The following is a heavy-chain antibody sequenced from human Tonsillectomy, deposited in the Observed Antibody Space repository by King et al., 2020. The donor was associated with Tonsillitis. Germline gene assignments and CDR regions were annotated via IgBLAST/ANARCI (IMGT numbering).Heavy chain of an antibody. CDR3: ARDGYYDSTPTFDP. V-gene: IGHV3-11*05. Sequence: QVQLVESGGGLVKPGGSLRLSCAASGFTFSDYYMSWIRQAPGKGLEWVSYISSISSYTNYADSVKGRFTISRDNAKKSLYLQMNSLRAGDTAVYYCARDGYYDSTPTFDPWGQGTLVTVSS. J-gene: IGHJ5*02. D-gene: IGHD3-22*01. CDR1: GFTFSDYY. CDR2: ISSISSYT.